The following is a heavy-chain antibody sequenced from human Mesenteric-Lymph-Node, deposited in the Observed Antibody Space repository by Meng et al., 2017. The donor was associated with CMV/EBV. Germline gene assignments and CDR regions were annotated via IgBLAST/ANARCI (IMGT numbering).Heavy chain of an antibody. CDR1: GGTFSSYT. D-gene: IGHD2-2*01. CDR3: ARLGYCSSTSCYSLAGMDV. Sequence: SCKASGGTFSSYTISWVRQAPGQGLEWVAVISYDGSNKYYADSVKGRFTISRDNSKNTLYLQMNSLRAEDTAVYYCARLGYCSSTSCYSLAGMDVWGQGTTVTVSS. J-gene: IGHJ6*02. CDR2: ISYDGSNK. V-gene: IGHV3-30-3*01.